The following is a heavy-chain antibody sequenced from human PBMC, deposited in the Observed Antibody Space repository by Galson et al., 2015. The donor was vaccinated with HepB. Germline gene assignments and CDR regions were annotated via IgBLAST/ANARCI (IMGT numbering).Heavy chain of an antibody. D-gene: IGHD2-15*01. CDR3: AKDGSGSWYYGMDV. CDR2: IRDDGSNK. V-gene: IGHV3-30*02. J-gene: IGHJ6*02. Sequence: SLRLSCAASGFTFSSYGMHWVRQAPGKGLEWVAFIRDDGSNKYYADSVKGRFTISRDNSKNTLYLQMNSLRAEDTAVYYCAKDGSGSWYYGMDVWGQGTTATVSS. CDR1: GFTFSSYG.